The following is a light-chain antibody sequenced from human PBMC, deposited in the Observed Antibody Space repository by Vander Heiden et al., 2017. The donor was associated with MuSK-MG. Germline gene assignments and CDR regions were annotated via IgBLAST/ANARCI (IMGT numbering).Light chain of an antibody. CDR1: SSDVGGYNY. V-gene: IGLV2-8*01. Sequence: QSALTQPPSASGSPGQSVTISCTGTSSDVGGYNYVSWYQQHPGNAPKLMIYEVSKRPSGVPDRFSASKSGNTASLTVSGLQAEDEADYFCSSYAGSNNVFGTGTKVTVL. CDR3: SSYAGSNNV. CDR2: EVS. J-gene: IGLJ1*01.